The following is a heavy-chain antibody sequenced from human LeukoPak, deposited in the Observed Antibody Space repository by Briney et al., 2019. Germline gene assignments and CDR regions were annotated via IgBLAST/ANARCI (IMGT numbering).Heavy chain of an antibody. V-gene: IGHV3-21*01. J-gene: IGHJ3*02. CDR1: GFTFSSYN. CDR2: ISSRSSYI. CDR3: AREGPSMAMSI. D-gene: IGHD5-24*01. Sequence: PGGSLRLSCAASGFTFSSYNMNWVRQAPGKGLEWVSSISSRSSYINYADSVKGRFTISRDNAKNSLFLQMNTLRAEDTAVYYCAREGPSMAMSIWGQGTMVTVSS.